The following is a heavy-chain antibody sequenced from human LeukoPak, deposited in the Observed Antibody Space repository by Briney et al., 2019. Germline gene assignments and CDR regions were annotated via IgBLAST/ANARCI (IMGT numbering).Heavy chain of an antibody. J-gene: IGHJ5*02. CDR3: ARDKGYSGYESWFDP. Sequence: SVKVSCKASGGTFSSYAISWVRQAPGQGLEWMGGIIPIFGTANYAQKFQGRVTITADESTSTAYMELSSLRSEDTAVYYCARDKGYSGYESWFDPWGQGTLVTVSS. D-gene: IGHD5-12*01. V-gene: IGHV1-69*13. CDR1: GGTFSSYA. CDR2: IIPIFGTA.